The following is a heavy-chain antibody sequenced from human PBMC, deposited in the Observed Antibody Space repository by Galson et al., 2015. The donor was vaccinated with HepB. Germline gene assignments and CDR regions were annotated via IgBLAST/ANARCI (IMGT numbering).Heavy chain of an antibody. CDR1: GFTFSSYA. CDR3: AKDLEGRYYDFWLWQFDY. D-gene: IGHD3-3*01. CDR2: ISGSGGST. V-gene: IGHV3-23*01. J-gene: IGHJ4*02. Sequence: SLRLSCAASGFTFSSYAMSWVRQAPGKGLEWVSAISGSGGSTYYADSVKGRFTISRDNSKNTLYLQMNSLRAEDTAVYYCAKDLEGRYYDFWLWQFDYWGQGTLVTVSS.